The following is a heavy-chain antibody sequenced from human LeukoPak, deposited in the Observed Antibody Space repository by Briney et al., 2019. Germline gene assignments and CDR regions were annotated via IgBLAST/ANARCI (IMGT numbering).Heavy chain of an antibody. CDR2: IGTAGDT. CDR3: ARGDCSGGSCYFFDY. V-gene: IGHV3-13*01. Sequence: PGGSLRLSCAASGFTFSSYDMHWVRQATGKGLEWGSAIGTAGDTYYPGSVKGRFTISRENAKNSLYLQMNSLRAGDTAVYYCARGDCSGGSCYFFDYWGQGTLVTVSS. D-gene: IGHD2-15*01. J-gene: IGHJ4*02. CDR1: GFTFSSYD.